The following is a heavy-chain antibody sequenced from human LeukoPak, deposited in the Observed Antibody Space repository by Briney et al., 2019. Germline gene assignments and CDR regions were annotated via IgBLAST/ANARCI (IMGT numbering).Heavy chain of an antibody. Sequence: GGSLRLSCAASGFTFSTYVMTWVRQAPGKGLEWVSSIGGSGGSPYYANSVKGRFSISRDNSKNTLSLEMNSLRDADTAVYYCAKGGIGSSSGLDYWGQGTLVTVSS. D-gene: IGHD5-18*01. CDR3: AKGGIGSSSGLDY. CDR2: IGGSGGSP. J-gene: IGHJ4*02. CDR1: GFTFSTYV. V-gene: IGHV3-23*01.